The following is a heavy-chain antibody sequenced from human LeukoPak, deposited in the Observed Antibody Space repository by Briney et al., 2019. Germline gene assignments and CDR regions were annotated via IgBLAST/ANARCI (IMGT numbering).Heavy chain of an antibody. Sequence: SETLSLTCTVSGDSISSYYWSWIRQPPGKGLQWIAYIYYSGSTNYNPSLKSRVTISVDTSKNQFSLKLSSVTAADTAVYYCARQAEGWNDGLDYWGQGTLVTVSS. D-gene: IGHD1-1*01. CDR2: IYYSGST. CDR1: GDSISSYY. CDR3: ARQAEGWNDGLDY. V-gene: IGHV4-59*08. J-gene: IGHJ4*02.